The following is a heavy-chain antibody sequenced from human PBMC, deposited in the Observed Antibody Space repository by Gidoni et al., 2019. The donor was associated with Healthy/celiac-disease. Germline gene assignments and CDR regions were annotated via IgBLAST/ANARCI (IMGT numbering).Heavy chain of an antibody. V-gene: IGHV1-69*01. Sequence: QVQLVQSGAEVKKPGSSVQVSCKASGCTFSSYAISWVRQAPGQGLEWMGGIIPGNGTANYAQKCQGRVTITADESTSTAYMELSRLRWEDTAVYYWAGTPKWLVAWDSHYGMDVWGQGTTVTVSS. J-gene: IGHJ6*02. D-gene: IGHD6-19*01. CDR1: GCTFSSYA. CDR3: AGTPKWLVAWDSHYGMDV. CDR2: IIPGNGTA.